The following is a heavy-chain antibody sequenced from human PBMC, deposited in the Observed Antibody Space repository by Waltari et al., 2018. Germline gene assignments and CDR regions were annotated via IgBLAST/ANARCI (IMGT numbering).Heavy chain of an antibody. V-gene: IGHV4-4*07. D-gene: IGHD3-10*01. J-gene: IGHJ4*02. CDR2: IYSGGTT. Sequence: QVVLLESGPGLVKPSETLSPTCTVSGDSISRYYWGWVRQPAEKTLEWIGRIYSGGTTHYNPSLNSRVTLSVDMSQNQVSLRLTSVTAADTAMYYCVRDGGRLYGPENFHGIDSWGQGTLVTVSS. CDR1: GDSISRYY. CDR3: VRDGGRLYGPENFHGIDS.